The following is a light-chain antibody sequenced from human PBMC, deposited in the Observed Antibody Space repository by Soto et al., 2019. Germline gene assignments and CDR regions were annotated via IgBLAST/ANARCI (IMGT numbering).Light chain of an antibody. J-gene: IGLJ3*02. Sequence: QSVLTQPPSVSGAPGQRVTLSCTGNTSNLGAGYDVHWYQQLPGAAPKLVIFGNRNRPSGVPERFSGSKSGTSASLAITGLQAEDEADYYCQAYDYTVTASVFGGGTKLTVL. CDR2: GNR. CDR1: TSNLGAGYD. CDR3: QAYDYTVTASV. V-gene: IGLV1-40*01.